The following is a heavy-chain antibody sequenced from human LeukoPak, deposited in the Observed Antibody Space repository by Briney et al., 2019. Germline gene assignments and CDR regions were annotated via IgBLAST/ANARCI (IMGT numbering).Heavy chain of an antibody. CDR2: IYYSGST. Sequence: SETLSLTCTVPGGSIRSSSYYWGWIRQPPGKGLEWIGSIYYSGSTYYNPSLKSRVTISVDTSKNQFSLKLSSVTAADTAVYYCESQQLVGYFDYWGQGTLVTVSS. V-gene: IGHV4-39*01. CDR1: GGSIRSSSYY. J-gene: IGHJ4*02. D-gene: IGHD6-13*01. CDR3: ESQQLVGYFDY.